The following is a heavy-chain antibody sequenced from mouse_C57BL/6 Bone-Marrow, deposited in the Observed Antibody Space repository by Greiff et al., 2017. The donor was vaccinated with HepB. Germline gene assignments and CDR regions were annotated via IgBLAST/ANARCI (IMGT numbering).Heavy chain of an antibody. V-gene: IGHV5-9*01. J-gene: IGHJ2*01. D-gene: IGHD1-1*01. CDR2: ISGGGGNT. CDR3: ARPDGSSSFDY. Sequence: EVKLVESGGGLVKPGGSLKLSCAASGFTFSSYTMSWVRQTPEKRLEWVATISGGGGNTYYPDSVKGRFTISRDNAKNTLYLQMSSLRSEDTALYYCARPDGSSSFDYWGQGTTLTVSS. CDR1: GFTFSSYT.